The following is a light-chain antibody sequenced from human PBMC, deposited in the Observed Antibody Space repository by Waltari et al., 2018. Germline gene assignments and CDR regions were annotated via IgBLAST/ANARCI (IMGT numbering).Light chain of an antibody. CDR1: QGITNY. Sequence: DFQMTQSPSSLSASVGDRVTITCRASQGITNYLAGYQQRPGKVPKLLSYAASTLQSGVPSRCSGSGSGTDFTLTISSLQPEDVATYYCQKYNAAPWTFGQGTKVEI. CDR3: QKYNAAPWT. J-gene: IGKJ1*01. CDR2: AAS. V-gene: IGKV1-27*01.